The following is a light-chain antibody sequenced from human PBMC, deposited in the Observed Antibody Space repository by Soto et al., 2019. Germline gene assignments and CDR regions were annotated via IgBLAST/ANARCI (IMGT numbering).Light chain of an antibody. CDR2: AAS. J-gene: IGKJ5*01. CDR1: QGISSH. V-gene: IGKV1-9*01. Sequence: IQVTQSPSSLSASVGDRVTITCRASQGISSHLAWYQQTPGKAPKLLIYAASTLQTGVPSRFSGGGSGTDFTLTLSSLQPEDFATYYCQQVNSFPSTFGHGTRLEIK. CDR3: QQVNSFPST.